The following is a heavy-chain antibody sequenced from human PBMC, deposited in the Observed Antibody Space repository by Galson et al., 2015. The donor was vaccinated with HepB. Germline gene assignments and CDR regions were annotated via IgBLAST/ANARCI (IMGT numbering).Heavy chain of an antibody. D-gene: IGHD3-10*01. J-gene: IGHJ4*02. CDR2: INHSGST. Sequence: SETLSLTCAVYVGSFSVYYWSWIRQPPGKGLEWIGEINHSGSTNYNPSLKSRVTISVDTSKNQFSLKLSSVTAADTAVYYCARRFGELSPFDYWGQGTLVTVSS. CDR3: ARRFGELSPFDY. V-gene: IGHV4-34*01. CDR1: VGSFSVYY.